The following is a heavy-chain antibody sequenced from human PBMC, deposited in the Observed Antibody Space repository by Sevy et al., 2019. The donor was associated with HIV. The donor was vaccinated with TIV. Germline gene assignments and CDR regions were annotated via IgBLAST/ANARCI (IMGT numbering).Heavy chain of an antibody. Sequence: GGSLRLSCAASGFTFRDHAMHWVRQAPGKGLEWVTVISYDGSNKYYADSVKGRFTISRDTSKSTVYLQMDSLRAEDTAVYYCARDLYSGYANYYYYGMDVWGRGTTVTVSS. D-gene: IGHD5-12*01. V-gene: IGHV3-30*04. J-gene: IGHJ6*02. CDR3: ARDLYSGYANYYYYGMDV. CDR2: ISYDGSNK. CDR1: GFTFRDHA.